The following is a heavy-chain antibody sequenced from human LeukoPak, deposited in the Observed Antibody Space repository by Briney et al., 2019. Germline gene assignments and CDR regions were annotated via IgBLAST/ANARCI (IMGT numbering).Heavy chain of an antibody. CDR3: ARDLSRDGYLGY. Sequence: PGGSLRLSCAASGFTVSSNYMSWVRQAPGKGLEWVSVIYSGGSTYYADSVKGRFTISRDNSKNTLYLQMNSMRAEDTAVYYCARDLSRDGYLGYWGQGTLVTVSS. D-gene: IGHD5-24*01. CDR1: GFTVSSNY. J-gene: IGHJ4*02. V-gene: IGHV3-53*01. CDR2: IYSGGST.